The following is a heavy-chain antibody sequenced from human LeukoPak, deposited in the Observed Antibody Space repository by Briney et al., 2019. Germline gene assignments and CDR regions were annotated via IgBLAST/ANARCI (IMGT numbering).Heavy chain of an antibody. D-gene: IGHD1-26*01. CDR2: ISVSGGTT. CDR1: GFTFSSYA. Sequence: GGSLRLSCAVSGFTFSSYAMNWVRQAPGKGLEWVSSISVSGGTTYYADSVKGRFTISRDNSKNTLYLQMNSLRAEDTAIYYCAKDCSGSGSFYDYWGQGTLATVSS. CDR3: AKDCSGSGSFYDY. J-gene: IGHJ4*02. V-gene: IGHV3-23*01.